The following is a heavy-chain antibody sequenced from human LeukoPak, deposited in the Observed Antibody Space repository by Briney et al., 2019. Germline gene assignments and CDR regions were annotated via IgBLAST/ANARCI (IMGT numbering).Heavy chain of an antibody. V-gene: IGHV1-2*02. Sequence: ASVKVSCKASGYTFTGYYMHWVRQAPGQGLEWMGWINPNSGGTNYAQKFQGRITMTRDTSISTAYMGLSRLRSDDTAVYYCARGGDILTGYYRTLYNWFDPWGQGTLVTVSS. J-gene: IGHJ5*02. D-gene: IGHD3-9*01. CDR1: GYTFTGYY. CDR3: ARGGDILTGYYRTLYNWFDP. CDR2: INPNSGGT.